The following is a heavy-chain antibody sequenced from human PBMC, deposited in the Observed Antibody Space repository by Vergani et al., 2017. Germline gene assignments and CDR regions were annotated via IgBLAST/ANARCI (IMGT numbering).Heavy chain of an antibody. V-gene: IGHV4-61*02. CDR3: ARELSYYYGTWSDDCNRYYYEGMDV. J-gene: IGHJ6*02. CDR2: VYTSVMT. CDR1: GGSINTGAYY. D-gene: IGHD3-10*01. Sequence: QVQLQESGPRLVRPSQTLCLTCTVSGGSINTGAYYWSWIRQPAGKGLEWIGCVYTSVMTNYNPSLKSRVTILVDTSKSLLSLKLTSVTADASAVYFCARELSYYYGTWSDDCNRYYYEGMDVWGPGTTVAVSS.